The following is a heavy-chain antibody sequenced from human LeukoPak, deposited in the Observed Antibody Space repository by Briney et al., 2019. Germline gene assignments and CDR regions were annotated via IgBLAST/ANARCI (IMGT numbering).Heavy chain of an antibody. CDR3: ARDVSSGGASDI. J-gene: IGHJ3*02. CDR1: GGSSSSYY. D-gene: IGHD6-19*01. CDR2: IYPSGST. V-gene: IGHV4-4*07. Sequence: SETLSLTCTVSGGSSSSYYWSWIRQPAGKGLEWIGRIYPSGSTKCNPSLKSRVTISVDKSKSQFSLKLNSVTAADTAVYYCARDVSSGGASDIWGQGTMVTVSS.